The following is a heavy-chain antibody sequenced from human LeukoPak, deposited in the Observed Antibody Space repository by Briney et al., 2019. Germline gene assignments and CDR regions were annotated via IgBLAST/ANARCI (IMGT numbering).Heavy chain of an antibody. Sequence: GGSLRLSCAASGFTFSSYWMSWVRQAPGKGLQWVANIKYDGSERYYVDSVKGRFTISRDNAKNSLYLQMNSLRAEDTAVYYCARERTLFPGDSSGYFDYWGQGTLVTVSS. CDR3: ARERTLFPGDSSGYFDY. V-gene: IGHV3-7*01. CDR2: IKYDGSER. CDR1: GFTFSSYW. J-gene: IGHJ4*02. D-gene: IGHD3-22*01.